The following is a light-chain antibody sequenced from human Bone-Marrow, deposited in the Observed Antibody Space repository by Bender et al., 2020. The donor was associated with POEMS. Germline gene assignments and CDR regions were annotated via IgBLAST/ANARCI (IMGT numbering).Light chain of an antibody. Sequence: SYELTQPPSVSVSPGQTARITCSGDILAKRYVHWYQQKPGQAPFLVMYKDTERPSVIPERFSGSKSGTSGSLAITGLQAEDEADYYCQSYDTGVRIFGGGTKLTVL. CDR1: ILAKRY. CDR2: KDT. J-gene: IGLJ2*01. V-gene: IGLV3-25*02. CDR3: QSYDTGVRI.